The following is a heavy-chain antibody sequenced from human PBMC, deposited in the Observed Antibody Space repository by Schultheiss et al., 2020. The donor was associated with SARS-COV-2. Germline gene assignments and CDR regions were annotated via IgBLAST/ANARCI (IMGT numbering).Heavy chain of an antibody. CDR2: IWYDGSNK. D-gene: IGHD1-1*01. Sequence: GGSLRLSCAASGFTFSSYGMHWVRQAPGKGLEWVAVIWYDGSNKYYADSVKGRFTISRDNSKNTLYLQMNSLRAEDTAVYYCAKGVAHAGRRTAFDYWGQGTLVTVSS. J-gene: IGHJ4*02. CDR3: AKGVAHAGRRTAFDY. CDR1: GFTFSSYG. V-gene: IGHV3-33*06.